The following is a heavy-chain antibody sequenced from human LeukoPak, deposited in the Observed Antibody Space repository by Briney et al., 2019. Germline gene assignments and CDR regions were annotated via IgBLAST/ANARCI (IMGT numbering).Heavy chain of an antibody. CDR3: ARDRAYSSSSLDY. CDR2: IYTSGST. CDR1: GGSISSGSYY. V-gene: IGHV4-61*02. Sequence: TSETLSLTCTVSGGSISSGSYYWSWIRQPAWKGLEWIGRIYTSGSTNYNPSLKSRVTISVDTSKNQFSLKLSSVTAADTAVYYCARDRAYSSSSLDYWGQGSLVTVSS. J-gene: IGHJ4*02. D-gene: IGHD6-6*01.